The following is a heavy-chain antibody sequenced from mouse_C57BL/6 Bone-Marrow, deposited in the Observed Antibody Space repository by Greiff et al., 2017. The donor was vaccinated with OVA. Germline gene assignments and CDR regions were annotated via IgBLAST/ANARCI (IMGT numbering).Heavy chain of an antibody. CDR2: IRSKSNNYAT. CDR3: VRRVLYGSMDY. CDR1: GFSFNTYA. V-gene: IGHV10-1*01. J-gene: IGHJ4*01. D-gene: IGHD1-1*01. Sequence: EVQLVESGGGLVQPKGSLKLSCAASGFSFNTYAMNWVRQAPGKGLEWVARIRSKSNNYATYYADSVKDRVTISRDDSESMLYLQMNNLKTEDTAMYYCVRRVLYGSMDYWGQGTSVTVSS.